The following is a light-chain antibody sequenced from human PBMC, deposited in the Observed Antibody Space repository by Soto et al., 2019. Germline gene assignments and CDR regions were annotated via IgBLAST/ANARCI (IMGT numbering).Light chain of an antibody. J-gene: IGKJ1*01. CDR1: QSISSW. V-gene: IGKV1-5*03. Sequence: DIQMTQSPSTLSASIGDRVTITCRASQSISSWLAWYQQKPGEAPKLLIYKASSLESGVPARFSGSGSGTEFTLTISSLQRDDFATFYCQQYSSYPWTFGQGTKVEIK. CDR2: KAS. CDR3: QQYSSYPWT.